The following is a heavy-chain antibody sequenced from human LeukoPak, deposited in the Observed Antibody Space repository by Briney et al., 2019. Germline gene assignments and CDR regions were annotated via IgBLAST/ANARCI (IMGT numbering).Heavy chain of an antibody. CDR1: GFSIKSYS. V-gene: IGHV3-21*01. J-gene: IGHJ4*02. CDR3: ARLRDTVTSASDY. Sequence: GGSLRLSCAASGFSIKSYSMTWVRQAPGKGLEWVATISSSGGYIFYADSVKGRFTISRDTVQNSLFLQLNSLRVEDTAVYNCARLRDTVTSASDYWGQGTLVTVSS. CDR2: ISSSGGYI. D-gene: IGHD5-18*01.